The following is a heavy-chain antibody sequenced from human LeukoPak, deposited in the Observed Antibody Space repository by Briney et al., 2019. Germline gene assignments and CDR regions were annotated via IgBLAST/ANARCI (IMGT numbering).Heavy chain of an antibody. V-gene: IGHV4-39*07. CDR1: GVSISSGSYY. CDR3: ARPYCSSGSCFPGLFDY. CDR2: IYYSGST. J-gene: IGHJ4*02. Sequence: PSETLSLTCTVSGVSISSGSYYWVWIRQPPGKGLEWIGNIYYSGSTSYNPSLKSRVTISVDTSKNQFSLKLRSVTAADTAVYYCARPYCSSGSCFPGLFDYWGQGTLVTVSS. D-gene: IGHD2-15*01.